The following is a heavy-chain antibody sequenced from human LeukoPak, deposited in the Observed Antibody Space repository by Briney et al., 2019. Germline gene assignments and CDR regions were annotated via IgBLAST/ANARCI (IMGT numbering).Heavy chain of an antibody. CDR2: IRFDGVDK. J-gene: IGHJ4*02. CDR1: PWTFRDYV. CDR3: AKPQEADLWVPDY. V-gene: IGHV3-30*02. D-gene: IGHD3-3*01. Sequence: GGALPVSRASSPWTFRDYVRHEVRQTPGKQREGVAFIRFDGVDKYYAASVKGRFTISRDNSKNTLYLQMNSLIPEDTALYYCAKPQEADLWVPDYWGQGTLVTVSS.